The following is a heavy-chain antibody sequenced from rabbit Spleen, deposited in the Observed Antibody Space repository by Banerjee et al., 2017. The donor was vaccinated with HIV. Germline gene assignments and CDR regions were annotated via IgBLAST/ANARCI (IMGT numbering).Heavy chain of an antibody. CDR3: ARDLTDVIGWNFGW. D-gene: IGHD1-1*01. CDR2: IYPITGKA. CDR1: GFTISGYW. J-gene: IGHJ4*01. V-gene: IGHV1S45*01. Sequence: QEQLEESGGRLVQPGGSLTLSCKAFGFTISGYWMNWVRQAPGKGLEWIGIIYPITGKAVYANWAKGRSTFSKTSSTTVTLQMTTLTAADTATYFCARDLTDVIGWNFGWWGPGTLVTVS.